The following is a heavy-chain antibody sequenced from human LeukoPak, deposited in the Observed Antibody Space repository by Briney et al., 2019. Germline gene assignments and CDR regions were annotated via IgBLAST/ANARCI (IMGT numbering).Heavy chain of an antibody. J-gene: IGHJ4*02. Sequence: GESLKISCKGSGYSFTSYWISWVRQMPGKGLEWMGRIDPSDSYTNSNPSFQGHVTISADKSISTAYLQWSSLKASDTAMYYCATLTWGATVTDYWGQGTLVTVTS. CDR1: GYSFTSYW. V-gene: IGHV5-10-1*01. D-gene: IGHD3-16*01. CDR3: ATLTWGATVTDY. CDR2: IDPSDSYT.